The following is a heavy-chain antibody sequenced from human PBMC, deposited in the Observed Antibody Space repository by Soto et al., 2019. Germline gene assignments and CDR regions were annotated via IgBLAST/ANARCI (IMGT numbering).Heavy chain of an antibody. CDR1: GYTFTSYV. CDR2: ISAYNGNT. Sequence: QVQLVQSGSEVKKPGASVKVSCKASGYTFTSYVISWVRQAPGQGLEWMGWISAYNGNTNYSQKLKGRVTMTSDTYTRTAYMELRSLRSDDTAVYYCASYREQLVLYGMDVWGQGTTVTVSS. V-gene: IGHV1-18*01. D-gene: IGHD6-13*01. J-gene: IGHJ6*02. CDR3: ASYREQLVLYGMDV.